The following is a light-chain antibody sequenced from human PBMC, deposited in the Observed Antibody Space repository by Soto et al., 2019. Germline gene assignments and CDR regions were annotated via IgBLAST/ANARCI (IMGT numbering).Light chain of an antibody. Sequence: QSALTQPPSASGSPGQSVTISCTGTNSDVGGYNYVSWYQQHPGKVPKLMIYEGNKRPSGVPDRFSGSKSGNTASLTVSGLQAEDEADYYCTSYAGGNNVFGTGTKLTVL. CDR3: TSYAGGNNV. V-gene: IGLV2-8*01. CDR2: EGN. CDR1: NSDVGGYNY. J-gene: IGLJ1*01.